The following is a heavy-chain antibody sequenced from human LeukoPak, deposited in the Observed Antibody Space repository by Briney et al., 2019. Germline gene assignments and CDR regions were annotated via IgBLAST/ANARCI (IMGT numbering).Heavy chain of an antibody. D-gene: IGHD1-26*01. J-gene: IGHJ6*02. CDR1: GGSISSGGYY. CDR3: ARVVGGVSWDYYYGMDV. V-gene: IGHV4-31*03. Sequence: SQTLSLTCTVSGGSISSGGYYWSWIRQHPGKGLEWIGYIYYSGSTNYNPSLKSRVTISVDTSKNQFSLKLSSVTAADTAVYYCARVVGGVSWDYYYGMDVWGQGTTVTVSS. CDR2: IYYSGST.